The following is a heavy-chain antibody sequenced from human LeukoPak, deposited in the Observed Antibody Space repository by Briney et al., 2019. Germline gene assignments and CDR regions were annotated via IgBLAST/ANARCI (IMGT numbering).Heavy chain of an antibody. V-gene: IGHV4-39*07. D-gene: IGHD2-15*01. CDR3: ARSGYCSGGSCYPGHWFDP. CDR1: GGSISSSSYY. CDR2: IYYSGST. J-gene: IGHJ5*02. Sequence: SETLSLTCTVSGGSISSSSYYWGWIRQPPGKGLEWIGSIYYSGSTYYNPSLKSRVTISVDTSRNQFSLKLSSVTAADTAVYYCARSGYCSGGSCYPGHWFDPWGQGTLVTVSS.